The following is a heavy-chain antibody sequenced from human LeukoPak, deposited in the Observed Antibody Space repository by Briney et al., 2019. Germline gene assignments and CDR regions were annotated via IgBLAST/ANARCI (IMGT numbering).Heavy chain of an antibody. CDR2: INHSGST. V-gene: IGHV4-34*01. Sequence: SETLSLTCAVFGGSFSGYYWSWIRQPPGKGLEWIGEINHSGSTNYNPSLKSRVTISVDTAKNRFSLKLSSVTAADTSVYYCARGRITISWGQGTLVTVSS. CDR1: GGSFSGYY. J-gene: IGHJ5*02. D-gene: IGHD3-3*01. CDR3: ARGRITIS.